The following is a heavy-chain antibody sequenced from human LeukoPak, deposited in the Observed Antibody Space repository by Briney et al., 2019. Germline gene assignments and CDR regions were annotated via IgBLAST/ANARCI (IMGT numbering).Heavy chain of an antibody. Sequence: SGGSLRLSCAASGFTFSSYAMHWVRQAPGKGLEWVSAISGSGGSTYYADSVKGRFTISRDNSKNTLYLQMNSLRAEDTAVYYCAKSPQPNYYGEEDYFDYWGQGTLVTVSS. CDR1: GFTFSSYA. CDR2: ISGSGGST. D-gene: IGHD3-10*01. J-gene: IGHJ4*02. V-gene: IGHV3-23*01. CDR3: AKSPQPNYYGEEDYFDY.